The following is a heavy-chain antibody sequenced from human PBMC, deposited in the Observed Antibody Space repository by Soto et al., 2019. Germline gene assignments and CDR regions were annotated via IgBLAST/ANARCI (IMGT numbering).Heavy chain of an antibody. Sequence: LRLSCAASGFTFSSYAMHWVRQAPGKGLEWVAVISYDGSNKYYADSVKGRFTISRDNSKNTLYLQMNSLRAEDTAVYYCARGHCGGDCPDAFDIWGQGTMVTVS. D-gene: IGHD2-21*02. CDR3: ARGHCGGDCPDAFDI. V-gene: IGHV3-30-3*01. CDR1: GFTFSSYA. J-gene: IGHJ3*02. CDR2: ISYDGSNK.